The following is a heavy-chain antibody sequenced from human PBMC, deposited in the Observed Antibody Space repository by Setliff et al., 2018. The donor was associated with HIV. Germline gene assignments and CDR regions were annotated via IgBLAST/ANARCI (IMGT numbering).Heavy chain of an antibody. J-gene: IGHJ6*03. CDR1: GFIFSSFA. Sequence: LRLSCKGSGFIFSSFAMYWVRQVPGKGLEWVSGISWNSGMVAYADFVRGRFTISRDNGRKSLYLQLDSLTTEDTALYFCTKDGSLSGRYFYYMDVWGKGTTVTVSS. CDR2: ISWNSGMV. V-gene: IGHV3-9*01. CDR3: TKDGSLSGRYFYYMDV.